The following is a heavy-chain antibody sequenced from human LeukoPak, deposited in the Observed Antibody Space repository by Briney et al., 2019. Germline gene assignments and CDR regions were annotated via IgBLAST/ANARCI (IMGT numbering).Heavy chain of an antibody. Sequence: GGSLRLSCEASGFIFSSYVMNWVRQAPGKELEWVASINSSSSNTYYTESVKGRFTISRDDAKKSLYLQTDSLRVEDTAVYFCTRDFLAAGDYWGQGTRVTVSS. V-gene: IGHV3-21*01. J-gene: IGHJ4*02. CDR1: GFIFSSYV. CDR2: INSSSSNT. CDR3: TRDFLAAGDY. D-gene: IGHD6-13*01.